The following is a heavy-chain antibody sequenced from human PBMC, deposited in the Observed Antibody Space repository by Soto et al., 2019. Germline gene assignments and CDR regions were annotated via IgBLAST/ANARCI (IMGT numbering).Heavy chain of an antibody. D-gene: IGHD4-17*01. CDR2: ITGRGDNT. CDR3: AKAFTTVTTGNWFDP. CDR1: GFTFSSYA. J-gene: IGHJ5*02. V-gene: IGHV3-23*01. Sequence: PGGSLRLSCAASGFTFSSYAMSWVRQAPGKGLEWVSGITGRGDNTYYAESVKGRFTISRDNSRNILYLQTNSLRAEDTALYYCAKAFTTVTTGNWFDPWGQGTLVTVSS.